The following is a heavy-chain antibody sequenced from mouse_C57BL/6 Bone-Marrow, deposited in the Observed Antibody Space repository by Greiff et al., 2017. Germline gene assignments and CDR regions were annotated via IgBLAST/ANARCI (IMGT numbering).Heavy chain of an antibody. D-gene: IGHD3-1*01. J-gene: IGHJ2*01. CDR1: GFTFSSYA. CDR2: ISDGGSYT. CDR3: ARRGLHLDYFDY. Sequence: EVKVVESGGGLVKPGGSLKLSCAASGFTFSSYAMSWVRQTPEKRLEWVATISDGGSYTYYPDNVKGRFTISRDNAKNNLYLQMSHLKSEDTAMYYCARRGLHLDYFDYWGQRTTLTVSS. V-gene: IGHV5-4*03.